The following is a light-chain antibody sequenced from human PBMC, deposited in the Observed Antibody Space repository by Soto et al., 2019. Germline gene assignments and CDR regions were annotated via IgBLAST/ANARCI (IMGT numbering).Light chain of an antibody. J-gene: IGLJ2*01. CDR1: SGHSNYA. V-gene: IGLV4-69*01. CDR3: QTWGAGIRV. Sequence: QLVLTQSPSASASLGASVKLTCTLSSGHSNYAIAWHQQQPEKGPRYLMKLNSDGSHTKGDGLPDRFSGSSSGDERYLTISSLQSEDEADYYCQTWGAGIRVFGGGTKLTVL. CDR2: LNSDGSH.